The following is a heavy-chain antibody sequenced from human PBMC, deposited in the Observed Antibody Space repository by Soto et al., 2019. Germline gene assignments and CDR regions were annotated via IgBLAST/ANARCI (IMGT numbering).Heavy chain of an antibody. CDR2: IYYSGST. V-gene: IGHV4-59*01. CDR3: TLNYYDSSGYYGY. Sequence: SETLSLTCTVSGGSISSYYWSWIRQPPGKGLEWIGYIYYSGSTNYNPSLKSRVTISVDTSKNQFPLKLSSVTAADTAVYYCTLNYYDSSGYYGYWGQGTLVTVSS. D-gene: IGHD3-22*01. J-gene: IGHJ4*02. CDR1: GGSISSYY.